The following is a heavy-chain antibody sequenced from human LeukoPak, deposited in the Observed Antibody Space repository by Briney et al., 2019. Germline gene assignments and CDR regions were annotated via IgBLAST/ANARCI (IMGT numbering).Heavy chain of an antibody. CDR1: GFTFSSYG. CDR2: ISSSGSTI. J-gene: IGHJ5*02. V-gene: IGHV3-48*03. CDR3: ASQPWDIVVVPAAMGGFDP. Sequence: GGSLRLSCAASGFTFSSYGMNWVRQAPGKGLEWVSYISSSGSTIYYADSVKGRFTISRDNAKNSLYLQMNSLRAEDTAVYYCASQPWDIVVVPAAMGGFDPWGQGTLVTVSS. D-gene: IGHD2-2*01.